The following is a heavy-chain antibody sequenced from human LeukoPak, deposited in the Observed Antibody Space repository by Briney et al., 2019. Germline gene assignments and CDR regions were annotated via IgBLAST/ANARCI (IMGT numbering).Heavy chain of an antibody. D-gene: IGHD3-10*01. CDR3: AKEWYYGSGSPSSGYFDY. J-gene: IGHJ4*02. Sequence: GSLRLSCAASGFTFISYAMSWVRQAPGKGLEWVSAISGSGGSTYYADSVKGRFTISRDNSKNTLYLQMNSLRAEDTAVYYCAKEWYYGSGSPSSGYFDYWGQGTLVTVSS. V-gene: IGHV3-23*01. CDR2: ISGSGGST. CDR1: GFTFISYA.